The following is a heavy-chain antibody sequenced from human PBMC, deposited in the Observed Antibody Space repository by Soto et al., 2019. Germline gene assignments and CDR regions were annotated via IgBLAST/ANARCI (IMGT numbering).Heavy chain of an antibody. CDR3: ARVLIIFPYVSSVFPSLKFAFEF. CDR1: GGSISSYY. Sequence: SETLSLTCTVSGGSISSYYWSWIRQPPGKGLEWIGYIYYSGSTNYNPSLKSRVTISVDTSKNQFSLKLSSVTAADRAVYYSARVLIIFPYVSSVFPSLKFAFEFWGKGTMAT. D-gene: IGHD3-22*01. V-gene: IGHV4-59*01. CDR2: IYYSGST. J-gene: IGHJ3*01.